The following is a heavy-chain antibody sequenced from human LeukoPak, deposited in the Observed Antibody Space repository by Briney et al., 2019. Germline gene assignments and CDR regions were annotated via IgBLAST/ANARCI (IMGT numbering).Heavy chain of an antibody. D-gene: IGHD1-26*01. Sequence: GGALRLSCAVSGFTFRTYWMHWVRQVPGEGLVWVSRINEDGRITNYADSVKGRFSISRDNAENTLYLQMNSLRAEDTAVYYCGRDLGGRSGYWGQGTLVTVSS. CDR2: INEDGRIT. CDR3: GRDLGGRSGY. CDR1: GFTFRTYW. V-gene: IGHV3-74*01. J-gene: IGHJ4*02.